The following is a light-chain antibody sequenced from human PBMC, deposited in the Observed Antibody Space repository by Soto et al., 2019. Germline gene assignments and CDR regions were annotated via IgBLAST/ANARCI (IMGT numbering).Light chain of an antibody. Sequence: EIVMTQSPATLSVSPGERATLSCRASQSVSSNLAWYQFKPVQAPRIIIFGASGRATGIPDRFSGSGSGTDFTLTISRLEPEDFAVYYCQQYGSLSWTFGQGTKVDIK. J-gene: IGKJ1*01. CDR3: QQYGSLSWT. CDR1: QSVSSN. V-gene: IGKV3-20*01. CDR2: GAS.